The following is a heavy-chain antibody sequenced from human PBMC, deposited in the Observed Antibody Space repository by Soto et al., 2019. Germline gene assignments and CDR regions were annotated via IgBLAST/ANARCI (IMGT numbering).Heavy chain of an antibody. Sequence: GGSLRLSCAASGFTFSSYAMSWVRQAPGKGLEWVSAISGSGGSTNYADSVKGRFTISRDNAKNTLYLQMNSLRAEDTAVYYCARELASYNDYWGQGTLVTVSS. CDR2: ISGSGGST. D-gene: IGHD1-1*01. V-gene: IGHV3-23*01. CDR1: GFTFSSYA. CDR3: ARELASYNDY. J-gene: IGHJ4*02.